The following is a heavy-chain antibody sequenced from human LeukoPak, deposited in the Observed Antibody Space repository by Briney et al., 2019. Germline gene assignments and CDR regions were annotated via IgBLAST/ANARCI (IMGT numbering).Heavy chain of an antibody. CDR2: IYSGGST. V-gene: IGHV3-66*02. Sequence: GGSLRLSCAASGFTVSSNYMSWVRQAPGKGLEWVSVIYSGGSTYYADSVKGRSTISRDNSKNTLYLQMNSLRAEDTAVYYCASHLRYYFDYWGQGTLVTVSS. CDR1: GFTVSSNY. J-gene: IGHJ4*02. CDR3: ASHLRYYFDY.